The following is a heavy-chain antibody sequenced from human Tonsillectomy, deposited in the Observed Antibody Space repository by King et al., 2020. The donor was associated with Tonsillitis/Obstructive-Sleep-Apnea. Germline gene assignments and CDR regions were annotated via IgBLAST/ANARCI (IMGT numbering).Heavy chain of an antibody. D-gene: IGHD3-3*01. CDR1: GGSFSTYY. J-gene: IGHJ3*02. CDR2: INHSGSS. V-gene: IGHV4-34*01. Sequence: VQLQQWGAGLLKPSETLSLSCGVYGGSFSTYYWSWIRQPPGKGLEWIGEINHSGSSKYNPSLKSRVTISVDTSKNQFSLKLSSPTAADTAVYYCASGMEQDFWSGNYSDAFDIWGQGKMVTVSS. CDR3: ASGMEQDFWSGNYSDAFDI.